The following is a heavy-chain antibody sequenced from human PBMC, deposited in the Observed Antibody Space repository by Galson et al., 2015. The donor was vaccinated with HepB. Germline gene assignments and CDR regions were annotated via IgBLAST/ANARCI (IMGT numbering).Heavy chain of an antibody. CDR3: TRRSYYDSSGFYY. D-gene: IGHD3-22*01. V-gene: IGHV1-69*13. CDR1: GGTFSSYA. Sequence: SVKVSCKASGGTFSSYAISWVRQAPGQGLEWMGGIIPIFGTANYAQKFQGRVTITADESTSTAYMELSSLRSDDTAVYYCTRRSYYDSSGFYYWGQGTLVTVSS. CDR2: IIPIFGTA. J-gene: IGHJ4*02.